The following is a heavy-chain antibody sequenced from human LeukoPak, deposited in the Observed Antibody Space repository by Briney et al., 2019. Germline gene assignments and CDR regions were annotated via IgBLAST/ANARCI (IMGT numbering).Heavy chain of an antibody. D-gene: IGHD6-6*01. Sequence: ASVKVSCKASGYTFASYGISWVRQAPGQGLEWMGWISAYNGNTNYAQKLQGRVTMTTDTSTSTAYMELRSLRSDNTAVYYCARDERSASDAFDIWGQGQWSPSLQ. CDR1: GYTFASYG. CDR3: ARDERSASDAFDI. J-gene: IGHJ3*02. V-gene: IGHV1-18*01. CDR2: ISAYNGNT.